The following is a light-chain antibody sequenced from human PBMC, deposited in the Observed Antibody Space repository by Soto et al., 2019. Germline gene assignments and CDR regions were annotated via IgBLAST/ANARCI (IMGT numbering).Light chain of an antibody. V-gene: IGKV3-15*01. CDR1: QSLSTN. CDR3: QQHRGRHT. Sequence: ILMTQSPGARSVSPGGRRTRSCWARQSLSTNLAWYQQKPGQAPRLLIYGASTRAAGIPARFSGSVSGTKFTLTISSLEPEDSAVYYCQQHRGRHTFGQGTKVDIK. CDR2: GAS. J-gene: IGKJ1*01.